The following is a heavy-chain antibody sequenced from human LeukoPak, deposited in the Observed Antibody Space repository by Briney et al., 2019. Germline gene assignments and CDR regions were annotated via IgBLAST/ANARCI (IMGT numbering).Heavy chain of an antibody. J-gene: IGHJ6*02. CDR1: GFTFSSYS. V-gene: IGHV3-21*01. CDR3: ARDTSSGYYYYHGMDV. Sequence: GGSLRLSCAASGFTFSSYSMNWVRQAPGKGLEWVSSISSSSSYIYYADSVKGRFTISRDNAKNSLYLQMNSLRAEDTAVYYCARDTSSGYYYYHGMDVWGQGTTVTVSS. D-gene: IGHD6-19*01. CDR2: ISSSSSYI.